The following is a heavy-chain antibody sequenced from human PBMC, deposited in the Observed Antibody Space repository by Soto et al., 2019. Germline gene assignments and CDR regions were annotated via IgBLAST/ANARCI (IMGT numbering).Heavy chain of an antibody. D-gene: IGHD3-9*01. J-gene: IGHJ4*02. V-gene: IGHV2-5*08. Sequence: TCAVSGGSISSGGYSWSWIRQPPGKGLEWLAVIYWDDSKHYSPSLRSRLTITKDTSKNQVVLTMTNMDPMDTGTYYCAHKGPEDWPLDYWGQGALVTVSS. CDR1: GGSISSGGYS. CDR3: AHKGPEDWPLDY. CDR2: IYWDDSK.